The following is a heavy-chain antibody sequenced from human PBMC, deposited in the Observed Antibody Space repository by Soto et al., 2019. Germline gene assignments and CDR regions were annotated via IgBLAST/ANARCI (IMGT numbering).Heavy chain of an antibody. CDR2: IKQDGSEK. CDR1: GFTFSSYW. Sequence: GGSLRLSCAASGFTFSSYWMSWVRQAPGKGLEWVANIKQDGSEKYYVDSVKGRFTISRDNAKNSLYLQMNSLRAEDTAVYYCARDVQLSIFTEWLLSANWFDPWGQGTLVTVSS. D-gene: IGHD3-3*01. J-gene: IGHJ5*02. V-gene: IGHV3-7*01. CDR3: ARDVQLSIFTEWLLSANWFDP.